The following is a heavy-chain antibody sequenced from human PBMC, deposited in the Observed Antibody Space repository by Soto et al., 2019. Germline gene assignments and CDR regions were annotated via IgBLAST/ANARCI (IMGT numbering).Heavy chain of an antibody. D-gene: IGHD3-22*01. J-gene: IGHJ4*02. V-gene: IGHV1-2*02. CDR1: GYTFTSYY. CDR2: INPNSGGT. CDR3: ARGAYYYDSSGTFDY. Sequence: ASVKVSCKASGYTFTSYYMHWVRQAPGQGLEWMGWINPNSGGTNYAQKFQGRVTMTRDTSISTAYMELSRLRSDDTAVYYCARGAYYYDSSGTFDYWGQGTLVTVSS.